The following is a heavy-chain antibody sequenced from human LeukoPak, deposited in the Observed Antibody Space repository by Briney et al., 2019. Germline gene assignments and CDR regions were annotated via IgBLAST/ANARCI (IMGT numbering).Heavy chain of an antibody. D-gene: IGHD4-17*01. J-gene: IGHJ4*02. CDR1: GYTLSSFG. CDR2: ISTYNGNT. Sequence: ASVKVSCKASGYTLSSFGITWVRHAPGQGLEWMGWISTYNGNTNYAQKFQGRVTMTTDTSTSTGYMELRSLRSDDTAVYYCARALAGGDYVSPDYWGQGTLVTVSS. CDR3: ARALAGGDYVSPDY. V-gene: IGHV1-18*01.